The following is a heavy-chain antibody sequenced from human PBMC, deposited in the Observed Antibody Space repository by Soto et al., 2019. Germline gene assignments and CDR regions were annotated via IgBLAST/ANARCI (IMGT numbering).Heavy chain of an antibody. Sequence: GGSLRLSCAASGFTFSSYGMHWVRQAPGKGLEWVAVIWYDGSNKYYADSVKGRFTISRDNSKNTLYLQMNSLRAEDTAVYYCARDTKGSGYYSYYYYGMDVWGQGTTVTVSS. CDR2: IWYDGSNK. D-gene: IGHD3-22*01. J-gene: IGHJ6*02. CDR1: GFTFSSYG. V-gene: IGHV3-33*01. CDR3: ARDTKGSGYYSYYYYGMDV.